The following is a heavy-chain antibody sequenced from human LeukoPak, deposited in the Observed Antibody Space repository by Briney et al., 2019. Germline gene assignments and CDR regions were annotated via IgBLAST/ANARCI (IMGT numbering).Heavy chain of an antibody. Sequence: PGGSLRLSFVASGFTFTSFYMSWVRQAPGKGLEWVANINLDGSEQYYVDSVKGRFTISRDNAKNSLYLQMNSLWAEDTAVYYCAREVAVGIGAYNFWGQGTLVTVSS. J-gene: IGHJ4*02. D-gene: IGHD6-13*01. V-gene: IGHV3-7*01. CDR1: GFTFTSFY. CDR2: INLDGSEQ. CDR3: AREVAVGIGAYNF.